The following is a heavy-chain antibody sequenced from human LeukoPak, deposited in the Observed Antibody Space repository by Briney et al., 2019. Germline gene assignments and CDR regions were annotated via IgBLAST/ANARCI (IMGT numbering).Heavy chain of an antibody. J-gene: IGHJ3*02. CDR3: AKDSMTTVTTYAFDI. CDR1: GFTFDDYA. CDR2: ISWNSGSI. Sequence: GGSLRLSCAASGFTFDDYAMHWVRQAPGKGLEWVSGISWNSGSIGYADSVKGRFTISRDNSKNTLYLQMNSLRAEDTAVYYCAKDSMTTVTTYAFDIWGQGTMVTVSS. V-gene: IGHV3-9*01. D-gene: IGHD4-17*01.